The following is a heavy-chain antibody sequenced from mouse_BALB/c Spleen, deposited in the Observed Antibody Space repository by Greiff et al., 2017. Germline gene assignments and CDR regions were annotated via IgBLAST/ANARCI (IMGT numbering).Heavy chain of an antibody. V-gene: IGHV1-14*01. CDR1: GYTFTSYV. CDR2: INPYNDGT. Sequence: EVQLQQSGPELVKPGASVKMSCKASGYTFTSYVMHWVKQKPGQGLEWIGYINPYNDGTKYNEKFKGKATLTSDKSSSTAYMELSSLTSEDSAVYYCARGRITTVVAKNYFDYWGQGTTLTVSS. D-gene: IGHD1-1*01. J-gene: IGHJ2*01. CDR3: ARGRITTVVAKNYFDY.